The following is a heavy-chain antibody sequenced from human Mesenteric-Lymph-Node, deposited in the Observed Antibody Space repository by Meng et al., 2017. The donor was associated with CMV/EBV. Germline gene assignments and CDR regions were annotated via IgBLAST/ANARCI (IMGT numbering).Heavy chain of an antibody. D-gene: IGHD1-1*01. CDR2: IGYSSSTI. CDR3: ARVSGNWNLDY. V-gene: IGHV3-11*04. Sequence: SWIRQAPGKGLEWVSYIGYSSSTIYYADSAKGRFTISRDNAKNSLYLQMNSLRAEDTAVYYCARVSGNWNLDYWGPGTLVTVSS. J-gene: IGHJ4*02.